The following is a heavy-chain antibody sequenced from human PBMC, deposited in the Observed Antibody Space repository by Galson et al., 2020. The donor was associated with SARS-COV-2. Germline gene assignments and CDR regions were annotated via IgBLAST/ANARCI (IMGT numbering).Heavy chain of an antibody. Sequence: GESLKISCKGSGYSFTSYWIGWVRQMPGKGLEWMGIIYPGDSDTRYSTSFQSQVTISADKSISTAYLQRNSLKASDTAMYYCARQAPSPPEYSCSWYDFDCWGEGALVTVAS. CDR1: GYSFTSYW. CDR2: IYPGDSDT. CDR3: ARQAPSPPEYSCSWYDFDC. D-gene: IGHD6-13*01. V-gene: IGHV5-51*01. J-gene: IGHJ4*02.